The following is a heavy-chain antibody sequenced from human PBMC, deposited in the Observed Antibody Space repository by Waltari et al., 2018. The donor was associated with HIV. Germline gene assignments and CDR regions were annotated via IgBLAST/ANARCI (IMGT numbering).Heavy chain of an antibody. D-gene: IGHD1-7*01. V-gene: IGHV1-2*02. CDR2: IHRSSGGT. CDR3: ARDRARTTDYYYYGMDV. J-gene: IGHJ6*02. CDR1: GYTFTGYY. Sequence: QVQLVQSGAEVKKPGASVKVSCKASGYTFTGYYMHWVRQAPGQGLEWMGWIHRSSGGTNSAEKFQGRVTMTRDTSISTAYMEVGRLRSDDTAVYYCARDRARTTDYYYYGMDVWGQGTTVTVSS.